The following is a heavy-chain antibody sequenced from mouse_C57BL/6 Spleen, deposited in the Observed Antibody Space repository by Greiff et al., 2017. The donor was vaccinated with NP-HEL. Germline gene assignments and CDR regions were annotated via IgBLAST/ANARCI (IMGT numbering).Heavy chain of an antibody. CDR1: GFNIKDDY. CDR3: TTWDYLAWFAY. V-gene: IGHV14-4*01. Sequence: EVQVVESGAELVRPGASVKLSCTASGFNIKDDYMHWVKQRPEQGLEWIGWIDPENGDTEYASKFQGKATITADTSSNTAYLQLSSLTSEDTAVYYCTTWDYLAWFAYWGQGTLVTVSA. D-gene: IGHD1-1*01. CDR2: IDPENGDT. J-gene: IGHJ3*01.